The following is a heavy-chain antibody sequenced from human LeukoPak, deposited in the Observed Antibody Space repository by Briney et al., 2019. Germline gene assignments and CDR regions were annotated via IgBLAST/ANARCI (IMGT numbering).Heavy chain of an antibody. V-gene: IGHV6-1*01. J-gene: IGHJ4*02. CDR3: ARRTFGYSFDS. Sequence: SQTLSLTCAISGDSVSSNSVAWNWIRQSPSRGLEWLGRTYYRSKWYTDYAVSVKSRVTINPDTSKNQFSLQLSSVTPEDTAVYYCARRTFGYSFDSWGQGILVTVSS. CDR1: GDSVSSNSVA. D-gene: IGHD3-16*01. CDR2: TYYRSKWYT.